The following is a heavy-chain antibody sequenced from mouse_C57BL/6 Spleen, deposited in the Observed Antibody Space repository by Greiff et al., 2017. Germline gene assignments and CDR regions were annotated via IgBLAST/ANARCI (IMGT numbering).Heavy chain of an antibody. CDR3: ARVGDDAMDY. V-gene: IGHV1-81*01. CDR1: GYTFTSYG. CDR2: IYPRSGNT. Sequence: QVQLQQSGAELARPGASVKLSCKASGYTFTSYGISWVKQRTGQGLEWIGEIYPRSGNTYYNEKFKGKATLTADKSSSTAYMELRSLTSEDAAVYFCARVGDDAMDYWGQGTSVTVSS. J-gene: IGHJ4*01. D-gene: IGHD3-3*01.